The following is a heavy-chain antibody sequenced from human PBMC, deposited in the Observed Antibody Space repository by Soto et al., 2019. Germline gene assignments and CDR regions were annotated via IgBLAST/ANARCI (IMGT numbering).Heavy chain of an antibody. J-gene: IGHJ4*02. D-gene: IGHD2-15*01. CDR2: INHSGST. CDR3: ASPRSRGNKYYYFDY. V-gene: IGHV4-34*01. CDR1: GGSFSGYY. Sequence: PSETLSLTCAVYGGSFSGYYWSWIRQPPGKGLEWIGEINHSGSTNYNPSLKSRVTISVDTSKNQFSLKLSSVTAADTAVYYCASPRSRGNKYYYFDYWGQGTLVTVSS.